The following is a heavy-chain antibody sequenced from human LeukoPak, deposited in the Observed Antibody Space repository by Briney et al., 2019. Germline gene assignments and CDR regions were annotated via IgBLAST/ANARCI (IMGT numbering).Heavy chain of an antibody. CDR3: ARALRLAVNFDY. D-gene: IGHD6-19*01. J-gene: IGHJ4*02. Sequence: GRSLRLSCAASGFTFSSYGMHWVRQAPGKGLEWVAVISYDGSNKYYADSVKGRFTISRDNSKNTLYLQMNSLRAEDTAVYYCARALRLAVNFDYWGQGTLVTVSS. V-gene: IGHV3-30*03. CDR1: GFTFSSYG. CDR2: ISYDGSNK.